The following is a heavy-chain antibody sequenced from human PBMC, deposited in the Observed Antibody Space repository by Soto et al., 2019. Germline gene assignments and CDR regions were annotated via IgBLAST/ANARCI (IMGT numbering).Heavy chain of an antibody. Sequence: QLQLQESGPGLVKPSETLSLTCTVSGGSISSSSYFWGWIRQPPGKGLEWIGSIYYSWSTYYTPSLKSRVTVSVDTSKNQFSLKLSSVTAAYTAVYYWAIHPSDFWFDPWGQGTLVTGS. V-gene: IGHV4-39*01. CDR2: IYYSWST. J-gene: IGHJ5*02. CDR1: GGSISSSSYF. D-gene: IGHD2-21*02. CDR3: AIHPSDFWFDP.